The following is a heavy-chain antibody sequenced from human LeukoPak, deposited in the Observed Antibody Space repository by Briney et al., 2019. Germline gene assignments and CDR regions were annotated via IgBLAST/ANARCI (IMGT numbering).Heavy chain of an antibody. CDR2: ISSSNSYI. D-gene: IGHD2-21*02. J-gene: IGHJ4*02. V-gene: IGHV3-21*01. Sequence: GGSLRLSCSASGFTFTTYGMNWVRQAPGKGLEWVSSISSSNSYIYYTDSLKGRFTIPRDNAKNSLYLQMNSLRAEDTAVYYCARDLWGTYCGGDCYSRYFDYWGQGTLVTVSS. CDR1: GFTFTTYG. CDR3: ARDLWGTYCGGDCYSRYFDY.